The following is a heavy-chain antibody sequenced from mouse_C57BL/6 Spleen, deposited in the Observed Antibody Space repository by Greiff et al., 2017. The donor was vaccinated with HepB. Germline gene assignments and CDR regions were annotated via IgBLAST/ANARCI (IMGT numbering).Heavy chain of an antibody. J-gene: IGHJ4*01. CDR1: GFTFSDYY. CDR2: INYDGSST. V-gene: IGHV5-16*01. Sequence: EVQVVESAGGLVQPGSSMKLSCTASGFTFSDYYMAWVRQVPEKGLEWVANINYDGSSTYYLDSLKSRFIISRDNAKNILYLQMSSLKSEDTATYYCARENVRYYYAMDYWGQGTSVTVSS. CDR3: ARENVRYYYAMDY.